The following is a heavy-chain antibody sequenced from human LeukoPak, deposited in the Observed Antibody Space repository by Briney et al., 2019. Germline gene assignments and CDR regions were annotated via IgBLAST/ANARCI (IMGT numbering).Heavy chain of an antibody. CDR1: GYTFTGYY. Sequence: GDSVTLSCKASGYTFTGYYMHWVRQAPGQGLEWMGWINPNSGATNYAQKFQGRVTMTRDTSISTAYMELSRLRSDDTAVYYCARETSYRSSFDYWGPGNLCSVSS. V-gene: IGHV1-2*02. D-gene: IGHD6-19*01. CDR3: ARETSYRSSFDY. CDR2: INPNSGAT. J-gene: IGHJ4*01.